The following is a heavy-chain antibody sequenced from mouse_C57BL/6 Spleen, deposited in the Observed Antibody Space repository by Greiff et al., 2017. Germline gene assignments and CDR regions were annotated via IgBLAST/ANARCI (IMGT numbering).Heavy chain of an antibody. J-gene: IGHJ2*01. Sequence: QVQLQQSGPGLVQPSPSLSITCTVSGFSLTSYGVHWVRQSPGKGLEWLGVICRGGSTDYNAAFMSRLSSTKDNSKSQVSFKMNSLQADDTAIYDCAKGGDGTYFDYWGQGTTLTVSS. V-gene: IGHV2-5*01. D-gene: IGHD3-3*01. CDR3: AKGGDGTYFDY. CDR2: ICRGGST. CDR1: GFSLTSYG.